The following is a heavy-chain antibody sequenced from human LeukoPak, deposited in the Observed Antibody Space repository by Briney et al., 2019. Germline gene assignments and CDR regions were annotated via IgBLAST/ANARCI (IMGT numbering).Heavy chain of an antibody. D-gene: IGHD1-7*01. Sequence: GGSLRLSCTASGFTFRGFLMSWVRQTPGKGLEWVANIKQDGSEKYYADSVKGRFTISRDNTKNSLSLQMNSLRAEDTAVYYCARAGSNWNYVYWGQGTLVTVSS. CDR2: IKQDGSEK. CDR1: GFTFRGFL. CDR3: ARAGSNWNYVY. V-gene: IGHV3-7*01. J-gene: IGHJ4*02.